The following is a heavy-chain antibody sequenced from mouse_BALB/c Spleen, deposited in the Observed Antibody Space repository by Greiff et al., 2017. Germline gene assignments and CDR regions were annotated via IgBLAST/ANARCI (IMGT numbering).Heavy chain of an antibody. Sequence: QVQLQQSGPELVKPGASVKISCKASGYTFTSYWMHWVKQRPGQGLEWIGEINPSNGRTNYNEKFKSKATLTVDKSSSTAYMQLSSLTSEDSAVYYCARLPSTMITRYFDYWGQGTTLTVSS. CDR1: GYTFTSYW. V-gene: IGHV1S81*02. CDR2: INPSNGRT. D-gene: IGHD2-4*01. J-gene: IGHJ2*01. CDR3: ARLPSTMITRYFDY.